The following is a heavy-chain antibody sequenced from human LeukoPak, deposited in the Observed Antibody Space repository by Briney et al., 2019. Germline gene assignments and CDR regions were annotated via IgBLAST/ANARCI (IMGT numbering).Heavy chain of an antibody. J-gene: IGHJ6*02. V-gene: IGHV3-43*02. D-gene: IGHD2/OR15-2a*01. CDR2: IKADGSGA. Sequence: GGALRLSCAASGFTIGPYAMYWVRQGPGRGLEWVSVIKADGSGAFYADSVRGRFTTSRDNSKNSLYLQMNSLTSEDTALYYCATWAFYHNLDVWGQGTTVIVSS. CDR1: GFTIGPYA. CDR3: ATWAFYHNLDV.